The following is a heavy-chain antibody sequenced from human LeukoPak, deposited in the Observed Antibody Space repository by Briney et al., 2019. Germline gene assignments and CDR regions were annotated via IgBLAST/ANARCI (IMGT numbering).Heavy chain of an antibody. D-gene: IGHD4-17*01. J-gene: IGHJ4*02. CDR1: GYNFPNYW. Sequence: GAAPKIPCKGFGYNFPNYWIGWVRQMPGKGLELMGIFYPGDSETRYSPSVQGQVTISADRSINTAYLQSSSLRASDTAMYYCASFLYGVYSHYFDYWGQGTLVTVSS. V-gene: IGHV5-51*01. CDR3: ASFLYGVYSHYFDY. CDR2: FYPGDSET.